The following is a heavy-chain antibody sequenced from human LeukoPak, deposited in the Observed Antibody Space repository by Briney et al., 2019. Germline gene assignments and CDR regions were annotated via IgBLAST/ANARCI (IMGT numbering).Heavy chain of an antibody. CDR3: ARGPPNYNWKYFDY. J-gene: IGHJ4*02. CDR1: GGSISITSYY. D-gene: IGHD1-20*01. Sequence: SETLSLTCTVSGGSISITSYYWGWIRQPPGKGLEWIGSMYSSGSTYYNPSLKSRVTISVDTSKNQFSLKLSSVTAADTAVYYCARGPPNYNWKYFDYWGQGTLVTVSS. CDR2: MYSSGST. V-gene: IGHV4-39*07.